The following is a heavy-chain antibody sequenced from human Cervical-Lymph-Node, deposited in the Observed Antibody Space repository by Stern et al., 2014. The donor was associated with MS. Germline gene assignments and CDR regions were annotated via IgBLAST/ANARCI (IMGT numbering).Heavy chain of an antibody. D-gene: IGHD5-12*01. CDR2: ISYDGSNK. CDR1: GFTFSYHA. V-gene: IGHV3-30*01. J-gene: IGHJ4*02. CDR3: ARGGAVATSDYYFDY. Sequence: QVQLVQSGGGVVQPGRSLRLSCAASGFTFSYHAMHWVRQAPGKGLEWVAVISYDGSNKNGCDSVKGRFTISRDNSRNTLYLQMTSLRVDDTAVYYCARGGAVATSDYYFDYWGQGILVTVSS.